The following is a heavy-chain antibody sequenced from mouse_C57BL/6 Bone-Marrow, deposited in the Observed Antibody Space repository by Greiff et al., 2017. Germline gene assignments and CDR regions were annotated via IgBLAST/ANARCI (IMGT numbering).Heavy chain of an antibody. D-gene: IGHD1-2*01. Sequence: DVKLVESEGGLVQPGSSMKLSCTASGFTFSDYYMAWVRQVPEKGLEWVANINYDGSSTYYLDSLKSRFIISRDNAKNILYLQMSSLKSEDTATYYCARGGWYYAMDYWGQGTSVTVSS. CDR2: INYDGSST. CDR1: GFTFSDYY. V-gene: IGHV5-16*01. CDR3: ARGGWYYAMDY. J-gene: IGHJ4*01.